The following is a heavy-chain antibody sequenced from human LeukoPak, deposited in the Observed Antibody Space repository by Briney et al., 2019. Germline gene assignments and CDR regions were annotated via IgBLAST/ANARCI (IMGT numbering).Heavy chain of an antibody. V-gene: IGHV4-4*07. J-gene: IGHJ3*02. CDR1: GGSISSYY. Sequence: SETLSLTCTVSGGSISSYYWSWIRQPAGKGLEWIGRIYTSGSTSYNPSLKSRVTMSVDTSKNQFSLKLSSVTAADTAVYYCASSLITMVRGAGDAFDIWGQGTMVTVSS. CDR3: ASSLITMVRGAGDAFDI. CDR2: IYTSGST. D-gene: IGHD3-10*01.